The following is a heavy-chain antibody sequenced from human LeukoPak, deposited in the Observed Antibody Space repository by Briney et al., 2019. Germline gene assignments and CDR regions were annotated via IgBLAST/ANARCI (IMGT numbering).Heavy chain of an antibody. D-gene: IGHD3-16*01. CDR3: ARHYGP. Sequence: PSETLSLTCAVYGGSFSGYYWSWIRQPPGKGLEWIGEINHSRSSNYNPSLKSRVTISVDTSKNQFSLKLNSVTAADTAVYYCARHYGPWGQGTLVTVSS. CDR1: GGSFSGYY. V-gene: IGHV4-34*01. J-gene: IGHJ5*02. CDR2: INHSRSS.